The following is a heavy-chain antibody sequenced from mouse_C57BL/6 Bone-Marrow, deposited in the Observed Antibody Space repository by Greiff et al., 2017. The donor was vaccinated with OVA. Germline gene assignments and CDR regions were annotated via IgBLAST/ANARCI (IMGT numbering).Heavy chain of an antibody. CDR2: IYPRDGST. CDR1: GYTFTSYD. V-gene: IGHV1-85*01. CDR3: ARDYDSSLYYFDY. J-gene: IGHJ2*01. D-gene: IGHD1-1*01. Sequence: VHLVESGPELVKPGASVKLSCKASGYTFTSYDINWVKQRPGQGLEWIGWIYPRDGSTKYNEKFKGKATLTVDTSSSTAYMELHSLTSEDAAVYFCARDYDSSLYYFDYWGQGTTLTVSS.